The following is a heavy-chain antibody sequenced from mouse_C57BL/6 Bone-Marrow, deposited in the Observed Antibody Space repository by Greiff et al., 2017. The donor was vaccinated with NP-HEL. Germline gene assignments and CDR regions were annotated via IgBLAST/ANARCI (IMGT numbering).Heavy chain of an antibody. CDR1: GYSITSGYD. CDR2: ISYSGST. D-gene: IGHD1-1*01. J-gene: IGHJ2*01. Sequence: EVKLMESGPGMVKPSQSLSLTCTVTGYSITSGYDWHWIRHFPGNKLEWMGCISYSGSTNYNPSLKSRISITHDTSKNHFFLKLNSVTTEDTATYYCAREGYYYGSSYIDYWGQGTTLTVSS. V-gene: IGHV3-1*01. CDR3: AREGYYYGSSYIDY.